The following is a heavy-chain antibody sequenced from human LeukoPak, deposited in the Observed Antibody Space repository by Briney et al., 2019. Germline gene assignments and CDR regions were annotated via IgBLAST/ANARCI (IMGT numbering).Heavy chain of an antibody. Sequence: SETLSLTCAVFGGSFSGYYWSWIRQPPGKGLEWIGEINHSGSTNYNPSLKSRVTISVDTSKNQFSLKLSSVTAADTAVYYCARGGYSYGTFDYWGQGTLVTVSS. CDR3: ARGGYSYGTFDY. D-gene: IGHD5-18*01. V-gene: IGHV4-34*01. CDR2: INHSGST. J-gene: IGHJ4*02. CDR1: GGSFSGYY.